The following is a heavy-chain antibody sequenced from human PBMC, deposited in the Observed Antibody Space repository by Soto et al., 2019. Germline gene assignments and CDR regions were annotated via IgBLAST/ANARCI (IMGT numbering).Heavy chain of an antibody. CDR1: GYTFTSYA. Sequence: WASLKVSCKASGYTFTSYAIHWVRQAPGQRLEWMGWINAGNANTKYSQKFQGRVTITRDTSASTAYMGLSSLRYEDTAVYYCARDLLLYCSGGSCYPFDGMDVWGQGTTVTVSS. CDR3: ARDLLLYCSGGSCYPFDGMDV. V-gene: IGHV1-3*01. J-gene: IGHJ6*02. D-gene: IGHD2-15*01. CDR2: INAGNANT.